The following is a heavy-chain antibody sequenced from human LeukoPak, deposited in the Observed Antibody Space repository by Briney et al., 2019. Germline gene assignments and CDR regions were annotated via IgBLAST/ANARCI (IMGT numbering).Heavy chain of an antibody. D-gene: IGHD2-15*01. J-gene: IGHJ6*04. Sequence: GGSLRLSCAASGFTFSSYEMNWVRQAPGKGLEWASYISSSGGTIYYADSVKGRFTISRDNAKNSLYLQMNSLRAEDTAVYYCARYCSGGSCYSSWDYYYYYGMDVWGKGTTVTVSS. CDR1: GFTFSSYE. CDR3: ARYCSGGSCYSSWDYYYYYGMDV. CDR2: ISSSGGTI. V-gene: IGHV3-48*03.